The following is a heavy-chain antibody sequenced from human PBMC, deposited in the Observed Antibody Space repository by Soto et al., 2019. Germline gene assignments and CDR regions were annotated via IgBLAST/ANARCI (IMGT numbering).Heavy chain of an antibody. CDR3: ARRGESCGGDCCSHWFFDL. Sequence: QVQLVQSGAEVKKPGSSVNVSCKASGGTLNNYAISWVRQAPGQGLEWMGGIIPIFGTTNYAQKFKGRVTITADESTNTAYMELSSLTSDDTAIYYCARRGESCGGDCCSHWFFDLWGRGTLVSVTS. CDR2: IIPIFGTT. D-gene: IGHD2-21*02. J-gene: IGHJ2*01. CDR1: GGTLNNYA. V-gene: IGHV1-69*01.